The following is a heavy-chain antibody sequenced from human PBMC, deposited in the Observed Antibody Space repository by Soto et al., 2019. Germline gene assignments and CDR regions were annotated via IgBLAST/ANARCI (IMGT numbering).Heavy chain of an antibody. CDR1: GFTFSSYG. D-gene: IGHD6-25*01. V-gene: IGHV3-30*18. CDR3: AKEKYSSENYYYYTVDV. J-gene: IGHJ6*02. Sequence: QVQLVESGGGVVQPGRSLRLSCAASGFTFSSYGMHWVRQAPGKGLEWVAVISYDGGNKHSADSVKGRFTISRDNSKNTLYLQMNSLRAEDTAVYYCAKEKYSSENYYYYTVDVWGQGTTGTVSS. CDR2: ISYDGGNK.